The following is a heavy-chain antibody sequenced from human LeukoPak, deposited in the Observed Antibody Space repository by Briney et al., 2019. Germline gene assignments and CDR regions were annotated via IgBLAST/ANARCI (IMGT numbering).Heavy chain of an antibody. CDR2: VNQDGSEK. D-gene: IGHD1-14*01. CDR1: GFSFSSHW. J-gene: IGHJ4*02. V-gene: IGHV3-7*01. CDR3: ARDSYRALDY. Sequence: GGSLRLSCAASGFSFSSHWMSWVRQAPGKGLEWVAHVNQDGSEKYFLDSVKGRFTISGDNAKNSLYLQMNTMRAEDTAVYYCARDSYRALDYWGQGAPVTVSS.